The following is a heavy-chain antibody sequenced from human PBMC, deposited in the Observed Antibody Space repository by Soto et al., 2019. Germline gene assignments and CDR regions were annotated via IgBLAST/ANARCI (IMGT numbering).Heavy chain of an antibody. Sequence: GESLKISCAASGFTVSSNYMSWVRQAPGKGLEWVSVIYSGGSTYYADSVKGRFTISRDNSKNTLYLQMNSLRAEDTAVYYCATVRGDDIVVVPADIRFPHFDYWGQGTLVTVSP. CDR3: ATVRGDDIVVVPADIRFPHFDY. J-gene: IGHJ4*02. CDR1: GFTVSSNY. D-gene: IGHD2-2*01. CDR2: IYSGGST. V-gene: IGHV3-53*01.